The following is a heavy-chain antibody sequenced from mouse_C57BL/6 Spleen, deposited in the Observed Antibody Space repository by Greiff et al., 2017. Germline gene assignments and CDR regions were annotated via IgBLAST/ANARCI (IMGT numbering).Heavy chain of an antibody. CDR1: GYAFSSSW. CDR3: ARPPHYGSSVNWYFDV. V-gene: IGHV1-82*01. D-gene: IGHD1-1*01. J-gene: IGHJ1*03. CDR2: IYPGDGDT. Sequence: LVESGPELVKPGASVKISCKASGYAFSSSWMNWVKQRPGKGLEWIGRIYPGDGDTNYNGKFKGKATLTADKSSSTAYMQLSSLTSEDSAVYFCARPPHYGSSVNWYFDVWGTGTTVTVSS.